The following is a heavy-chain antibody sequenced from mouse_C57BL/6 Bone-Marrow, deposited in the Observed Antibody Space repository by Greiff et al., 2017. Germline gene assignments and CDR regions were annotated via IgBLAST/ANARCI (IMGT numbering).Heavy chain of an antibody. CDR2: IYPGDGDT. CDR3: ARGITTWRYFDD. D-gene: IGHD2-4*01. V-gene: IGHV1-82*01. J-gene: IGHJ2*01. CDR1: GYAFSSSW. Sequence: QVQLQQSGPELVKPGASVKISCKASGYAFSSSWMNWVKQRPGKGLEWIGRIYPGDGDTNYNGKFKGKATLTADKSSSTAYMQLSSLTSEDSAVYFCARGITTWRYFDDWGQGTTLTVSS.